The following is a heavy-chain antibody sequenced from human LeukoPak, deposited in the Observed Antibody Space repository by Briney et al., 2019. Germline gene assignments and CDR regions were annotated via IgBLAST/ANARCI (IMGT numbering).Heavy chain of an antibody. CDR3: ATAVASSSGWYADY. CDR1: GFTFRSYG. J-gene: IGHJ4*02. V-gene: IGHV3-33*01. CDR2: IWYDGSNK. Sequence: GGSLRLSCAASGFTFRSYGMHWVRQAPGKGLEWVAVIWYDGSNKYYADSVRGRFTVSRDNSKNTLYLQMNSLRAEDTAVYYCATAVASSSGWYADYWGQGTLVTVSS. D-gene: IGHD6-19*01.